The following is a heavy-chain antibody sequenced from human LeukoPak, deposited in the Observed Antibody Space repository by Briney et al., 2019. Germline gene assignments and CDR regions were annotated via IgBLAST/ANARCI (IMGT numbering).Heavy chain of an antibody. J-gene: IGHJ4*02. CDR2: IYYSGST. Sequence: KPSETLSLTCTVSGGSISSHYWSWIRQPPGKGLEWIGYIYYSGSTYYNPSLKSRVTISVDRSKNQFSLKLSSVTAADTAVYYCARGGSWLSGYYSYFDYWGQGTLVTVSS. D-gene: IGHD3-22*01. V-gene: IGHV4-59*11. CDR1: GGSISSHY. CDR3: ARGGSWLSGYYSYFDY.